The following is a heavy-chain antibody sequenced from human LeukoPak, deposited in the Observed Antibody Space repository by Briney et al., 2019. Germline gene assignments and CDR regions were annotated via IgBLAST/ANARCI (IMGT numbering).Heavy chain of an antibody. CDR2: INHSGST. Sequence: PSETLSLTCAVYGGSFSGYYWSWIRQPPGKGLEWIGEINHSGSTNYNPSLKSRVTISVDTSKNQFSLKLSSVTAADTAVYYCARGPRLRYFDWDYYYYGMDVWGQGTTVTVSS. V-gene: IGHV4-34*01. CDR3: ARGPRLRYFDWDYYYYGMDV. D-gene: IGHD3-9*01. CDR1: GGSFSGYY. J-gene: IGHJ6*02.